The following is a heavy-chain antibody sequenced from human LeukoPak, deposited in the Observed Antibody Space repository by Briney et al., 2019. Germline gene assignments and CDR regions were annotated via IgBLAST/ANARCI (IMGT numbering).Heavy chain of an antibody. CDR3: ARDEGN. V-gene: IGHV3-64*01. CDR2: MSSNGGSK. CDR1: GFTFSSYA. Sequence: GRSLRLSCAASGFTFSSYAMHWVRQAPGKGLEYVSAMSSNGGSKYYAISVKGRFTISRDNSKSTLYLQMGSLRAEDMAVYYCARDEGNWGQGTLVTVSS. J-gene: IGHJ4*02.